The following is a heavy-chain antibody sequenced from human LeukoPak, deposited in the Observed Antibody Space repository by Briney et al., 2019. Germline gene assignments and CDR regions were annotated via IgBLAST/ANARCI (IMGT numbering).Heavy chain of an antibody. D-gene: IGHD3-3*01. V-gene: IGHV3-15*07. J-gene: IGHJ5*02. Sequence: GGSLRLSCAASGFTFSSYSMNWVRQAPGKGLEWVGRIKSKTDGGTTDYAAPVKGRFTISRDDSKNTLYLQMNSLKTEDTAVYYCTTLYPNDFWSGTNWFDPWGQGTLVIVSS. CDR1: GFTFSSYS. CDR2: IKSKTDGGTT. CDR3: TTLYPNDFWSGTNWFDP.